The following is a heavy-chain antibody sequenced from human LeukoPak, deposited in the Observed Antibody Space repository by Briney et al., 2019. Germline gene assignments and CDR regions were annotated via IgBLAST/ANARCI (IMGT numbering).Heavy chain of an antibody. CDR1: GFTFDDYG. D-gene: IGHD3-10*01. J-gene: IGHJ4*02. CDR3: VRGFRGGPFDY. Sequence: PGGSLTLSCVASGFTFDDYGMSWARPVTGRGLEWVSGIVRNGGGTVYADSVKGRFTISKDNAENSLYLQMNSLRADDTALYYCVRGFRGGPFDYWGQGTLVTVSS. V-gene: IGHV3-20*04. CDR2: IVRNGGGT.